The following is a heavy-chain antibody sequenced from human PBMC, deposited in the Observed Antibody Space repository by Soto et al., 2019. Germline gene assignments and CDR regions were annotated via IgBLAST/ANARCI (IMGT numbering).Heavy chain of an antibody. CDR2: IYRSGGSGST. V-gene: IGHV4-31*03. J-gene: IGHJ4*02. D-gene: IGHD1-1*01. Sequence: PSESLSLHCTVTADSITSGGYYCSWISQHTGRGLYWLGCIYRSGGSGSTLYNPSLKSRITLSVDTSNTQLHLNLSSVTDADTAVYFCAGRQAVYFSGIDYWGQGTLVTVSS. CDR3: AGRQAVYFSGIDY. CDR1: ADSITSGGYY.